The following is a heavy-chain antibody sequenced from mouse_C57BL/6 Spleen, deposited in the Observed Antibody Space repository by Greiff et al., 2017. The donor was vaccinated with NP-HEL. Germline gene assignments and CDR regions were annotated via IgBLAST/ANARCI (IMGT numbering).Heavy chain of an antibody. Sequence: QVQLQQPGAELVRPGSSVKLSCKASGYTFTSYWMHWVKQRPIQGLEWIGNIDPSDSETHYNQKFKDKATLTVDKSSSTAYMQLSSLTSEDSAVYYCAREDYSNFSWFAYWGQGTLVTVSA. J-gene: IGHJ3*01. CDR3: AREDYSNFSWFAY. V-gene: IGHV1-52*01. CDR2: IDPSDSET. D-gene: IGHD2-5*01. CDR1: GYTFTSYW.